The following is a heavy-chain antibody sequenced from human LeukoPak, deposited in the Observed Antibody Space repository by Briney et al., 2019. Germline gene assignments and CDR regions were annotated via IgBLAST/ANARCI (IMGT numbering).Heavy chain of an antibody. CDR3: ARGLLRELLGLDY. V-gene: IGHV1-2*02. D-gene: IGHD3-10*01. Sequence: GASVTVSCKTSGYIFTGHYMHWVRQAPGQGPEWMGWMNPDSGGTNYAQNFQVRVTMTRDTSTTTAYMELSGLTSEDTAVYYCARGLLRELLGLDYWGQGTLVTVSS. J-gene: IGHJ4*02. CDR1: GYIFTGHY. CDR2: MNPDSGGT.